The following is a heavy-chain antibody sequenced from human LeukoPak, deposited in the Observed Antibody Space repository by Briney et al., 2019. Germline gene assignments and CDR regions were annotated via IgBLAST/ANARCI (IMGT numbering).Heavy chain of an antibody. CDR1: GASISTYY. CDR2: IYHSGST. J-gene: IGHJ4*02. V-gene: IGHV4-59*12. CDR3: ARGRKIDY. Sequence: PSETLSLTCAVSGASISTYYWTWIRQPPGKGLEWIGYIYHSGSTYYNPSLKSRVTISVDTSKNQFSLKLSSVTAADTAVYYCARGRKIDYWGQGTLVTVSS.